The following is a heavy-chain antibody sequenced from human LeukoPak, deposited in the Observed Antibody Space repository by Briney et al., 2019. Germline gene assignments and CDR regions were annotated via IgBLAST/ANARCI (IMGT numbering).Heavy chain of an antibody. CDR1: GFNFSNYY. J-gene: IGHJ4*02. CDR2: ITPNAVNK. D-gene: IGHD3-10*01. Sequence: GGSLRLSCVASGFNFSNYYMSWIRQAPGKGLEWISYITPNAVNKYYVDSVRGRFTISRDNAKNSLFLQMNSLRGEDSAVYYCAGSGSPDDYWGQGTLVTVSS. CDR3: AGSGSPDDY. V-gene: IGHV3-11*01.